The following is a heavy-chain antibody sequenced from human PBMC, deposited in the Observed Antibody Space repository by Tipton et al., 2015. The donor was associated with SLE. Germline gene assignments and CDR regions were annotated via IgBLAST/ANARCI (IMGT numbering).Heavy chain of an antibody. CDR2: IYPGDSDT. CDR3: ARQGVVTPTDWYFDL. CDR1: RYTFTNYA. D-gene: IGHD2-21*02. V-gene: IGHV5-51*01. J-gene: IGHJ2*01. Sequence: QLVQSGAEVKKPGASVKVSCKASRYTFTNYAISWVRQAPGQGLEWMGIIYPGDSDTRYSPSFQGQVTISADKSISTAYLQWSGLKASDTAIYYCARQGVVTPTDWYFDLWGRGTLVTVSS.